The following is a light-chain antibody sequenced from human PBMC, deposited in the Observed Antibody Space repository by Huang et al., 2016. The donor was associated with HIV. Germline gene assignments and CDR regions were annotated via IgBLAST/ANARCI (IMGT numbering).Light chain of an antibody. V-gene: IGKV1-39*01. J-gene: IGKJ5*01. CDR2: GVS. CDR3: QQSYSALIT. CDR1: QAIGTY. Sequence: IQLTPSPTSLSASVGDRVAIACRASQAIGTYLNWFQQKPGRAPKLLISGVSSLHTGVPSRFSGSGSGTEFTLTIRGLQFDDFATYFCQQSYSALITFGQGTRLEIK.